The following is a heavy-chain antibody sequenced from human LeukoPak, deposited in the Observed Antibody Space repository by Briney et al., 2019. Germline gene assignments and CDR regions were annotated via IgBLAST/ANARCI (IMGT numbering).Heavy chain of an antibody. D-gene: IGHD2-15*01. CDR3: AREVVIAPRRGYAFDI. CDR2: IYPGDSYT. Sequence: GESLQISCEGSGYSFTNYWIGWVRQMPGKGLEWMGIIYPGDSYTRYSPSFQGQVTISADKSINTAYLQWSSLKTADTAMYYCAREVVIAPRRGYAFDIWGQGTVGTVSS. CDR1: GYSFTNYW. V-gene: IGHV5-51*01. J-gene: IGHJ3*02.